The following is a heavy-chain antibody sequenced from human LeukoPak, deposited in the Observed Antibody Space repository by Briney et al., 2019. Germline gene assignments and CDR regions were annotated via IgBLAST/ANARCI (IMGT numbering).Heavy chain of an antibody. CDR3: ATNEWSGYYFEY. D-gene: IGHD3-3*01. V-gene: IGHV4-39*01. CDR2: IYSSGST. CDR1: LGSISSSIYY. Sequence: SETLSLTCTVSLGSISSSIYYWGWIRQPPGKALERIGSIYSSGSTYYNPSLKSRVTISVDTSKNQFSLKLSSVTAADTAVYYCATNEWSGYYFEYWGQGTLVPVSS. J-gene: IGHJ4*02.